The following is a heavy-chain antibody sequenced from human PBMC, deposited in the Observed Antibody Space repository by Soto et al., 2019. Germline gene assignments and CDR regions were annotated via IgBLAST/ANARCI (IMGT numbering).Heavy chain of an antibody. D-gene: IGHD4-17*01. V-gene: IGHV4-59*01. CDR3: ARGRRGDYVPFDY. CDR1: GDSISSYY. CDR2: IYYSGST. Sequence: QVQLQESGPGLVKPSETLSLTCTVSGDSISSYYWSWIRQPPGKGLEWIGYIYYSGSTNYNPSLQSRVTISVDTSKNQFSLKLSSVTAADTAVYYCARGRRGDYVPFDYWGQGTLVTVSS. J-gene: IGHJ4*02.